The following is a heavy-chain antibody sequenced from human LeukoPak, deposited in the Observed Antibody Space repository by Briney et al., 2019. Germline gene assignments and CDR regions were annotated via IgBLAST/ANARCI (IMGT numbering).Heavy chain of an antibody. CDR3: ARGLDDY. CDR2: IYSGGTT. D-gene: IGHD1-1*01. Sequence: SETLSLTCTVSGGSISSGGYYWSWIRQHPGKGLEWIGTIYSGGTTYYSPSLKSRVTISLDTSKNQFSLKLSSVTAADTAVYYCARGLDDYWGQGTLVTVSS. CDR1: GGSISSGGYY. J-gene: IGHJ4*02. V-gene: IGHV4-39*07.